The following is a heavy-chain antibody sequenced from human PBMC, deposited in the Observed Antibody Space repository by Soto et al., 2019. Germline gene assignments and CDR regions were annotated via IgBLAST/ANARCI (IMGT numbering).Heavy chain of an antibody. Sequence: GESLKISCKGSGYSFTSYWISWVRQMPGKGLEWMGRIDPSDSYTNYSPSFQGHVTISADKSISTAYLQWSSLKASDTAMYYCARLGSSSHRQRYGMDVWGQGTTVTVSS. CDR2: IDPSDSYT. D-gene: IGHD6-13*01. J-gene: IGHJ6*02. CDR1: GYSFTSYW. CDR3: ARLGSSSHRQRYGMDV. V-gene: IGHV5-10-1*01.